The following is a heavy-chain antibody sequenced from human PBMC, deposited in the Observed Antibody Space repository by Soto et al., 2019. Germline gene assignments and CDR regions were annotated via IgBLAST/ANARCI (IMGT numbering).Heavy chain of an antibody. CDR2: IWYDGSNK. CDR1: GFTFSDSG. CDR3: ARDGRELHPLYFFDY. Sequence: GGSLRLSCAASGFTFSDSGMHWVRQAPGKGLEWVAVIWYDGSNKYYGDSVKGRFTISRDNSMNTLYLQMNSLRAEDTAVYYCARDGRELHPLYFFDYWGQGTLVTVSS. V-gene: IGHV3-33*01. J-gene: IGHJ4*02. D-gene: IGHD3-10*01.